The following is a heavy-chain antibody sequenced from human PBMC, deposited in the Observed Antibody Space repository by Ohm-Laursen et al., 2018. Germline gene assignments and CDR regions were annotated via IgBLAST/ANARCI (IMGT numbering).Heavy chain of an antibody. CDR2: IYYDGSNK. CDR1: GFTFNSYA. V-gene: IGHV3-33*06. D-gene: IGHD2-8*02. Sequence: SLRLSCAASGFTFNSYAMHWVRQAPGKGLEWVAVIYYDGSNKYYADSVKGRFTIPRDNSRKTLYLQMNSLRVEDTAVYYCAKDLARTDFYYAMDVWGQGTTVTVSS. J-gene: IGHJ6*02. CDR3: AKDLARTDFYYAMDV.